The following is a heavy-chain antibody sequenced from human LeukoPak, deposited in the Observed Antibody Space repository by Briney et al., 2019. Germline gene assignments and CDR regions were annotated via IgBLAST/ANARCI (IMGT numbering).Heavy chain of an antibody. J-gene: IGHJ5*02. D-gene: IGHD3-22*01. V-gene: IGHV1-2*02. CDR1: GYTFTGYY. CDR2: INPNSGGT. CDR3: ARGRNDDSSGYCPFDP. Sequence: GASVKVSCKASGYTFTGYYMHWVRQAPGQGLEWMGWINPNSGGTNYAQKFQGRVTMTRDTSISTAYMELSRLRSDDTAVYYCARGRNDDSSGYCPFDPWGQGTLVTVSS.